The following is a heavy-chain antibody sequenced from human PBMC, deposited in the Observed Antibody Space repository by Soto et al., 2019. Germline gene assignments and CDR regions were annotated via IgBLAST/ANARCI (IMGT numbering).Heavy chain of an antibody. CDR2: IGTAGDT. V-gene: IGHV3-13*01. Sequence: GGSLRLSCAASGFTFSSYAMHWVRQATGKGLEWVSAIGTAGDTYYPGSVKGRFTISRENAKNSLYLQMNRLRAGDTAVYYCARDIFKWNDEGGYYYCMDVKGQGTKESVPS. D-gene: IGHD1-1*01. CDR1: GFTFSSYA. CDR3: ARDIFKWNDEGGYYYCMDV. J-gene: IGHJ6*02.